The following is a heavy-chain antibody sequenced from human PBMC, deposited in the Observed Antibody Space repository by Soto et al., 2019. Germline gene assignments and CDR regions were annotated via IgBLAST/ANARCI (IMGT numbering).Heavy chain of an antibody. J-gene: IGHJ4*02. CDR1: SGSISNPSYY. D-gene: IGHD2-2*01. V-gene: IGHV4-39*01. CDR2: IYYTGTT. CDR3: ASAMYDLGPPH. Sequence: SETLSLTCTVSSGSISNPSYYWGWIRQSPEKGLEWIGSIYYTGTTYYNTSLKSRLTMSVDTSRNQFSLRLSSVTAADTAGYYCASAMYDLGPPHWGQGSLVTVSS.